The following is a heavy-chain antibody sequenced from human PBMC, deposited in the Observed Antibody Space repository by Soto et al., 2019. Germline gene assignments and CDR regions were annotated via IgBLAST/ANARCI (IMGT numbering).Heavy chain of an antibody. J-gene: IGHJ4*02. CDR3: ASEALCGADCYFFEY. Sequence: DVQLVESGGGLVEPGGSLRLTCAASGFTFSNSEMFWVRQAPGMGVEWVSKINYSGSNIYYSKSVKGRFTISRDNAKNSLSLQMNSLTDEDTAIYYCASEALCGADCYFFEYWGPGTLVTVSS. CDR2: INYSGSNI. D-gene: IGHD2-21*02. CDR1: GFTFSNSE. V-gene: IGHV3-48*03.